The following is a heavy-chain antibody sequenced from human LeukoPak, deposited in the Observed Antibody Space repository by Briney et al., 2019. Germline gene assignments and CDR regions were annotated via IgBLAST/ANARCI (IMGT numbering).Heavy chain of an antibody. CDR3: TTIKVTWGY. CDR2: IKSESDGGTT. Sequence: GGSLRLSCAASGFTFINAWMSWVRQAPGKGLEWVGRIKSESDGGTTDYAAPVKGRFTISRDDSKNTLYLQMNSLNTEDTAVYYCTTIKVTWGYWGQGTLVTVSS. J-gene: IGHJ4*02. D-gene: IGHD7-27*01. V-gene: IGHV3-15*01. CDR1: GFTFINAW.